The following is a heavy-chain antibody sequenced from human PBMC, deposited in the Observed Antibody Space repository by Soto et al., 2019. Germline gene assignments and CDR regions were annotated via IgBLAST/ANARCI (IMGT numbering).Heavy chain of an antibody. D-gene: IGHD3-16*02. CDR1: GGTFNMYA. J-gene: IGHJ4*02. CDR3: TRSVGSGGVIGGFDY. CDR2: IIPIFDTP. Sequence: QVQLVQSGAEVKKPGSAVKVSCKASGGTFNMYAMHWVRQAPGQGLEWMGGIIPIFDTPNYAQKFQGRITITVDESTSTAYMDLSSLGFEDTAVYYCTRSVGSGGVIGGFDYWGQGTLVTVSS. V-gene: IGHV1-69*01.